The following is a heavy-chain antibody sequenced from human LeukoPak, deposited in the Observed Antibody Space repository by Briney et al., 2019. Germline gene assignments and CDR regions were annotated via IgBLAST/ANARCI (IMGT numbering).Heavy chain of an antibody. CDR1: DDSISSGGYY. CDR2: IYYSGST. D-gene: IGHD3-10*01. CDR3: ARVTRGVITFDY. V-gene: IGHV4-31*03. J-gene: IGHJ4*02. Sequence: SETLSLTCTVSDDSISSGGYYWTWIRQHPGKGLEWIGYIYYSGSTYYNPSLKSRVTMSVDTSKTQFSLKLISVTAADTAVYYCARVTRGVITFDYWGQGTLVTVSS.